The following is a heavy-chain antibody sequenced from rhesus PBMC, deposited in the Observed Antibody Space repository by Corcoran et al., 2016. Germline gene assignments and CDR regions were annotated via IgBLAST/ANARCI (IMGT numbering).Heavy chain of an antibody. CDR3: ARERGLRFFDY. Sequence: QVRLQESGPGLVKPSETLSLTCAVSGCSISGGYGWSWIRQPPGKGLEWIGHIFGSMGGTYAHPSLWSRVTISGDTANDQFSLTLSSVTAADTAVYYGARERGLRFFDYWGQGVLVTVTS. CDR2: IFGSMGGT. D-gene: IGHD3-3*01. V-gene: IGHV4-127*01. J-gene: IGHJ4*01. CDR1: GCSISGGYG.